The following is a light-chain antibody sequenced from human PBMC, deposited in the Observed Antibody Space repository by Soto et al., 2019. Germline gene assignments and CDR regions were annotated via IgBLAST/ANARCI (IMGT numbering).Light chain of an antibody. Sequence: DIQMTQSPSTLSASVGDRVTITCRASQSIRSWLAWYQQKPGKAPKFLIYKESSLESGVPSRFSGSGSGTEFTLTIISLQPDDFATYYCQQYNDYPWTFGQGTKVEIK. CDR2: KES. V-gene: IGKV1-5*03. J-gene: IGKJ1*01. CDR1: QSIRSW. CDR3: QQYNDYPWT.